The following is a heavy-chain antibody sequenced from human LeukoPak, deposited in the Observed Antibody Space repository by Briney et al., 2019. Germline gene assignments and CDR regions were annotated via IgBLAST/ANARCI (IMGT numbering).Heavy chain of an antibody. CDR3: AREAGYYDYVWGGYRSPYFDY. V-gene: IGHV4-34*01. D-gene: IGHD3-16*02. CDR1: GGSFSGYY. J-gene: IGHJ4*02. CDR2: INHSGST. Sequence: PSETLSLTCAVYGGSFSGYYWSWIRQPPGKGLEWIGEINHSGSTNYNPSLKSRVTISVDTSKNQFSLKLSSVTAADTAVYYCAREAGYYDYVWGGYRSPYFDYWGQGTLVTVSS.